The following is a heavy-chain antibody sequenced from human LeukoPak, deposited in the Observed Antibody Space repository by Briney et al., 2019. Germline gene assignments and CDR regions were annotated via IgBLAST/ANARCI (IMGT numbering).Heavy chain of an antibody. CDR1: GLTFSTYA. V-gene: IGHV3-30*04. CDR3: AGFNVLLWFGELPFDY. J-gene: IGHJ4*02. CDR2: ISYDGNNK. D-gene: IGHD3-10*01. Sequence: GGSLRLSCAASGLTFSTYAMHWVRQAPGKGLEWVAVISYDGNNKYYADSVRGRFTTSRDNSKNTLYLQMNSLRAEDTAVYYCAGFNVLLWFGELPFDYWGQGTLVTVSS.